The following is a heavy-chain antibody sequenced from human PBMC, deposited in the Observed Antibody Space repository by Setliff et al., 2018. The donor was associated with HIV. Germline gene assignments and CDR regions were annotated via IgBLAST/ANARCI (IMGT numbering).Heavy chain of an antibody. Sequence: ASVKVSCKASGYTFTRNGISWVRQAPGQGLEWMGSISGYNGNTNYAQNLQGRVTLTTDKSTSTAYMELRSLKSDDTAVYYCARGVAGTFDYWGQGTLVTVSS. CDR1: GYTFTRNG. CDR2: ISGYNGNT. J-gene: IGHJ4*02. CDR3: ARGVAGTFDY. D-gene: IGHD6-19*01. V-gene: IGHV1-18*01.